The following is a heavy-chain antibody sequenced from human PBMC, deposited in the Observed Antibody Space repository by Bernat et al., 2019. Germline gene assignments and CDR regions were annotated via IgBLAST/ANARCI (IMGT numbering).Heavy chain of an antibody. V-gene: IGHV3-48*01. CDR1: GFTFSSYS. J-gene: IGHJ4*02. Sequence: EVQLVESGGGLVQPGGSLRLSCAASGFTFSSYSMNWVRQAPGKGLEWVSYISSSSSTIYYADSVKGRFTISRDNAKNSLYLQMNSLRAEDTAVYYCAGEVVVVAAPAGGRGDYWGQGTLVTVSS. CDR2: ISSSSSTI. D-gene: IGHD2-15*01. CDR3: AGEVVVVAAPAGGRGDY.